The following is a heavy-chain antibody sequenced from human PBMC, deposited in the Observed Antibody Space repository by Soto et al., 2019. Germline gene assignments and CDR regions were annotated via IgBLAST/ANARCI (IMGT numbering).Heavy chain of an antibody. D-gene: IGHD3-10*01. V-gene: IGHV1-3*01. CDR3: ASSGSSPFLEIWFPPFDY. J-gene: IGHJ4*02. CDR1: GYTFTSYA. CDR2: INAGNGNT. Sequence: QVQLVQSGAEVKKPGASVKVSCKASGYTFTSYAMHWVRQSPGQRLEWMGWINAGNGNTKYSQKFQGRVTITRDTSASTAYMELSSLRSEDTAVYYCASSGSSPFLEIWFPPFDYWGQGTLVTVSS.